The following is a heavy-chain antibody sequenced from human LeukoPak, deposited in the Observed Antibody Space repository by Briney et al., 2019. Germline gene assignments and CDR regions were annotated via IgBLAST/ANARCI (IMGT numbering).Heavy chain of an antibody. V-gene: IGHV4-34*01. Sequence: SETLSLTCAVYGGSFSGYYWSWIRQPPGKGLEWIGEINHSGSTNYSPSLKSRVTISVDTSKNQFSLKLSSVTASDTAVYYRARLAYSSSWYPEYYFDYWGQGTLVTVSS. J-gene: IGHJ4*02. D-gene: IGHD6-13*01. CDR3: ARLAYSSSWYPEYYFDY. CDR1: GGSFSGYY. CDR2: INHSGST.